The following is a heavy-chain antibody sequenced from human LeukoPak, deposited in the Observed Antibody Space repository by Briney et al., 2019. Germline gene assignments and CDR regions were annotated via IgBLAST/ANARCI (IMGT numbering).Heavy chain of an antibody. CDR3: AGYCSGGSCFLGASDP. Sequence: SETLSLTCAVSGGSISSGGYSWSWIRQPPGKGLEWIGYIYHSGSTYYNPSLKSRVTISVDRSKNQFSLKLSSVTAADTAVYYCAGYCSGGSCFLGASDPWGQGTLVTVSS. CDR2: IYHSGST. D-gene: IGHD2-15*01. CDR1: GGSISSGGYS. V-gene: IGHV4-30-2*01. J-gene: IGHJ5*02.